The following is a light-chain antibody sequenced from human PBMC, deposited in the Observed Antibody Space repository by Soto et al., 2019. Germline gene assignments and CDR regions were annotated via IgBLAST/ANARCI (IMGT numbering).Light chain of an antibody. J-gene: IGKJ2*01. CDR3: QQYNIWYT. CDR2: ETS. V-gene: IGKV3-15*01. Sequence: EIVVTQFPATLSVSPGERATLSCRTSQSVSTHLAWFQQRPGQAPRLLIYETSTRATGVPAGITGSGSEAEFTLTISSLQYEDFAVYYCQQYNIWYTFGQGTELEIK. CDR1: QSVSTH.